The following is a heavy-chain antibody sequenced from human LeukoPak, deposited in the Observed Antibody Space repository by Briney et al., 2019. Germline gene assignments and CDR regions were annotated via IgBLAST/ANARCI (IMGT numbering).Heavy chain of an antibody. CDR2: IYYSGST. Sequence: SETLSLTCTVSGGSISSGDYYWSWIRQPPGKGLVWIGYIYYSGSTYYNPSLKSRVTISADTSKNQFSLKLSSVTAADTAVYYCAREGSSGSFDYWGQGTLVTVSS. CDR3: AREGSSGSFDY. J-gene: IGHJ4*02. D-gene: IGHD3-10*01. CDR1: GGSISSGDYY. V-gene: IGHV4-30-4*01.